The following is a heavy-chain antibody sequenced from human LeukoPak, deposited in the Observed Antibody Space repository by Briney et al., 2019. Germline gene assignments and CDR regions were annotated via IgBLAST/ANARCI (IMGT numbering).Heavy chain of an antibody. CDR1: GGSTSGYY. D-gene: IGHD3-22*01. CDR2: IYYSGST. Sequence: PSETLSLTCAVSGGSTSGYYWGCVRQPPGKGLEWIGSIYYSGSTYYNPSLKSRVTISVDTSKNQFSLKLSSVTAADTAVYYCARRVSYYDSTGYYTFDFWGQGTLVTVSS. J-gene: IGHJ4*02. CDR3: ARRVSYYDSTGYYTFDF. V-gene: IGHV4-39*01.